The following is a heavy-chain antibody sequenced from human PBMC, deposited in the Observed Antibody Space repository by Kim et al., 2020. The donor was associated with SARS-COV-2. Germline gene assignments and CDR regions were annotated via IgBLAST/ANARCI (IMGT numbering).Heavy chain of an antibody. CDR2: ISYDGSNK. CDR3: ARDLGGTAMAYFDY. Sequence: GGSLRLSCAASGFTFSSYGMHWVRPAPGKGLEWVAVISYDGSNKYYADSVKGRFTISRDNSKNTLYLQMNSLRAEDTAVYYCARDLGGTAMAYFDYWGQGTLVTVS. J-gene: IGHJ4*02. V-gene: IGHV3-33*05. CDR1: GFTFSSYG. D-gene: IGHD5-18*01.